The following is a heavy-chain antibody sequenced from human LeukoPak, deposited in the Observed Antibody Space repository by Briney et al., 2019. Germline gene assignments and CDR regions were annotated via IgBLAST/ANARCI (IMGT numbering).Heavy chain of an antibody. CDR1: GFTFSSYA. V-gene: IGHV3-64*02. Sequence: PGRSLRLSCAASGFTFSSYAMHWVRQAPGKGLEYVSGISTNGSSTYYADSVKGRFTISRDNSKNTLFLQMGSLRAEDMAVYYCARGGGRNTTMVWAFDYWGQGTLVTVSS. D-gene: IGHD5-18*01. CDR2: ISTNGSST. CDR3: ARGGGRNTTMVWAFDY. J-gene: IGHJ4*02.